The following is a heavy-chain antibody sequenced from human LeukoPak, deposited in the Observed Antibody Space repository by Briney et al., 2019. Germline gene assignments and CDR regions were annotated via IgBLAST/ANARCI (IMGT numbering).Heavy chain of an antibody. CDR1: GYTFTSYY. J-gene: IGHJ6*02. D-gene: IGHD3-9*01. CDR3: ASSYYDILTGYYYYYGMDV. V-gene: IGHV1-46*01. Sequence: GASVKVSCKASGYTFTSYYMHWVRQAPGQGLEWMGIINPSGGSTSYAQKFQGRVTMTRDTSTSTVYMELSSLRSEDTAVYYCASSYYDILTGYYYYYGMDVWGQGTTVTVSS. CDR2: INPSGGST.